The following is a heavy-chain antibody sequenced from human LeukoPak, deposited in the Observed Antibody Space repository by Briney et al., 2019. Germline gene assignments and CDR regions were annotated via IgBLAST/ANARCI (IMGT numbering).Heavy chain of an antibody. CDR1: GFTFSSYS. D-gene: IGHD3-10*01. CDR3: ARPRPGGYYYYGMDV. CDR2: ISSSSSYI. J-gene: IGHJ6*02. Sequence: GGSLRLSCAASGFTFSSYSMNWVRQAPGKGLEWVSSISSSSSYIYYADSVKGRFTISRDNAKNSLYLQMNSLRAEDTAVYYCARPRPGGYYYYGMDVWGQGTTVTVSS. V-gene: IGHV3-21*01.